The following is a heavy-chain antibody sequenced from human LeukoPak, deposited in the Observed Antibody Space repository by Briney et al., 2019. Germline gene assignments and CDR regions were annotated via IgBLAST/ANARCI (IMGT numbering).Heavy chain of an antibody. J-gene: IGHJ5*02. CDR3: ARSYTQLLFYNWFDP. CDR1: GGSFSGYY. CDR2: INHSGST. D-gene: IGHD2-2*01. Sequence: SETLSLTCAVYGGSFSGYYWSWIRQPPGKGLEWIGEINHSGSTNYNPSHKSRVTISVDTSKNQFSLKLSPVTAADTAVYYCARSYTQLLFYNWFDPWGQGTLVTVSS. V-gene: IGHV4-34*01.